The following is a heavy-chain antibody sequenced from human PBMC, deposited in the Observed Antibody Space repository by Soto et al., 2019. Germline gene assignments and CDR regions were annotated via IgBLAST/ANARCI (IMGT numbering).Heavy chain of an antibody. Sequence: GGSLRLSCTASGFTFGDYAMSWFRQAPGKGLEWVGFIRSKAYGGTTEYAASVKGRLTISRDDSKSIAYLQMNSLKTEDTAVYYCTRDSSWYKGYGMDVWGQGTTVTVSS. CDR1: GFTFGDYA. CDR2: IRSKAYGGTT. CDR3: TRDSSWYKGYGMDV. V-gene: IGHV3-49*03. D-gene: IGHD6-13*01. J-gene: IGHJ6*02.